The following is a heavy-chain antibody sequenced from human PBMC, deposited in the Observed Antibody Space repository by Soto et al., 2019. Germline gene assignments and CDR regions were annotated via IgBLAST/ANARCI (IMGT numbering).Heavy chain of an antibody. V-gene: IGHV4-31*03. J-gene: IGHJ6*02. CDR1: GGSISSGGYY. CDR3: AASCVACGGFNYYGMDV. Sequence: SETLSLTCTVSGGSISSGGYYWYWIRQHPGKGLEWIGYIYYSGTTYYNPSLKSRVTISVDTSRNQFSLKLSSVTAADTAVYYCAASCVACGGFNYYGMDVWGQGTTVTVSS. CDR2: IYYSGTT. D-gene: IGHD2-21*01.